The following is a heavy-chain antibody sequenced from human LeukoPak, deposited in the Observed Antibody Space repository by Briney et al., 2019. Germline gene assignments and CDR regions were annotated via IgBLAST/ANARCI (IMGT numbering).Heavy chain of an antibody. CDR2: INRDGSST. Sequence: GGSLRLSCAASGIILSSYWMSWVRQAPGKGLVWVSRINRDGSSTSYADSVKGRFTISRDNAKKSLYLQMNSLRAKDTAVYYGARRRGRGGLQHFDYGGQGPLVAVSS. CDR3: ARRRGRGGLQHFDY. J-gene: IGHJ4*02. D-gene: IGHD1-1*01. CDR1: GIILSSYW. V-gene: IGHV3-74*01.